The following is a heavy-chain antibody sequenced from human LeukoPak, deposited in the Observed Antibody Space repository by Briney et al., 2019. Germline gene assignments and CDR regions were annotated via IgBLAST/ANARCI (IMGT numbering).Heavy chain of an antibody. Sequence: SETLSLTCAVYGGSFSGYYWSWIRQPPGKGLEWIGEINHSGSTNYNPSLKSRVTISVDTSKNQFSLKLSSVTAADAAVYYCARGRGDFWSGYPLFDYWGQGTLVTVSS. CDR2: INHSGST. V-gene: IGHV4-34*01. D-gene: IGHD3-3*01. CDR3: ARGRGDFWSGYPLFDY. J-gene: IGHJ4*02. CDR1: GGSFSGYY.